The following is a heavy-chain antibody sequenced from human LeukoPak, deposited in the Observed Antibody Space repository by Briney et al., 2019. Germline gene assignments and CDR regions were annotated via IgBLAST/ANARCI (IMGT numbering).Heavy chain of an antibody. CDR1: GFTFSNYG. V-gene: IGHV3-23*01. D-gene: IGHD1-26*01. CDR3: ARDPYSGTYGDTYYYYMDV. CDR2: ISGSGLSI. J-gene: IGHJ6*03. Sequence: GGSLRLSCAASGFTFSNYGMSWVRQAPGKGLEWVSVISGSGLSIYYADSVEGRFTISRDTSKNTLYLQMNSLRAEDTAVYYCARDPYSGTYGDTYYYYMDVWGKGTTVTISS.